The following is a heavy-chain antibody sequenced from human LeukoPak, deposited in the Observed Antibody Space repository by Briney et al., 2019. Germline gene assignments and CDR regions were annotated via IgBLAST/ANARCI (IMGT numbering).Heavy chain of an antibody. CDR3: ARDFSFQVTFDY. D-gene: IGHD2/OR15-2a*01. V-gene: IGHV4-39*07. CDR1: GASISSGRNY. J-gene: IGHJ4*02. Sequence: PSETLSLTCTVSGASISSGRNYWGWIRQSPGKGLEWIASVYFSGNAQYNPSLMSRAFISVDSSKNQVSLRLDSVTAADTAVYYCARDFSFQVTFDYWGQGTLVTVSS. CDR2: VYFSGNA.